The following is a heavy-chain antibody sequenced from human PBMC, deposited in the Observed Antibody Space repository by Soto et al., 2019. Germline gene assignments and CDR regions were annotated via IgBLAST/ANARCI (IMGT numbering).Heavy chain of an antibody. V-gene: IGHV3-23*01. Sequence: EVQLLESGGGLVQPGGSLRLSCTASGFTFGSYAMTWVRQAPGKGLEWVSTISGSGAYTSYADSVKGRFTISRDNSKXXLXXQMNSLRVDDTALYYCSKDDPYDSSGFYYYYGMDVWGPGTTVTVSS. CDR1: GFTFGSYA. D-gene: IGHD3-22*01. J-gene: IGHJ6*02. CDR3: SKDDPYDSSGFYYYYGMDV. CDR2: ISGSGAYT.